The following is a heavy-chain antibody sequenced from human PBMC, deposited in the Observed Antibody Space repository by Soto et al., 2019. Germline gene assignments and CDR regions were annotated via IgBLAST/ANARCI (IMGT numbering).Heavy chain of an antibody. CDR1: GGSISSYY. D-gene: IGHD5-12*01. J-gene: IGHJ4*02. V-gene: IGHV4-59*08. CDR2: IYYSVST. Sequence: QVQLQESGPGLVKPSETLSLTCTVSGGSISSYYWSWIRQPPGKGLEWVGYIYYSVSTTYNPSLTSRLTISVETSKNQFSLKLRSVRAADTAVYYCARLGRWLQALDSWGQGTLVTVSS. CDR3: ARLGRWLQALDS.